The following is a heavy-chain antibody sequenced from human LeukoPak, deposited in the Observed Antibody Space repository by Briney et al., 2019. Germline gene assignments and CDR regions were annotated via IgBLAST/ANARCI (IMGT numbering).Heavy chain of an antibody. V-gene: IGHV4-34*01. D-gene: IGHD3-22*01. J-gene: IGHJ4*02. CDR3: ASARPYDSSGSSTSGY. Sequence: SSETLSLTCAVYGGSFSGYYWSWIRQPPGKGLEWIGEINHSGSTNYNPSLKSRVTISVDTSKNQFSLKLSSVTAADTAVYYCASARPYDSSGSSTSGYWGQGTLVTVSS. CDR1: GGSFSGYY. CDR2: INHSGST.